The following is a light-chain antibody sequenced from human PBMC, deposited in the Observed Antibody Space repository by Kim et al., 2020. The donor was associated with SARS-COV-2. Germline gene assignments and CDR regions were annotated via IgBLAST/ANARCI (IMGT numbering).Light chain of an antibody. V-gene: IGLV6-57*02. CDR2: EDN. CDR3: QSYDRSNWV. J-gene: IGLJ3*02. CDR1: SGSIASND. Sequence: GKTVTISCTGSSGSIASNDVQWYQQRPGSAPTTVIYEDNQRPSGVPDRFSGSIDSSSNSASLTISGLKTEDEADYYCQSYDRSNWVFGGGTQLTVL.